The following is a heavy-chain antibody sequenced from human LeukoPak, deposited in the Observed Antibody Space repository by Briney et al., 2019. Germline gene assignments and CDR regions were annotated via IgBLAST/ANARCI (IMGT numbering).Heavy chain of an antibody. CDR3: ARHYREGDYATFDP. CDR2: IYYSGST. V-gene: IGHV4-31*03. Sequence: PSQTLSLTCTVSGGSISSGGYYWSWIRQHPGKGLEWIGYIYYSGSTYYNPSLKSRVTISVDTSKNQFSLKLSSVTAADTAVYYCARHYREGDYATFDPWGQGTLVTVSS. CDR1: GGSISSGGYY. D-gene: IGHD4-17*01. J-gene: IGHJ5*02.